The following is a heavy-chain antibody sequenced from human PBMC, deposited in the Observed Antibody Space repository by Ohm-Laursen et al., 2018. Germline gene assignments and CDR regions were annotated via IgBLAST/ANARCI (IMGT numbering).Heavy chain of an antibody. V-gene: IGHV3-21*01. Sequence: SLRLSCSASGFTFSSYTMNWVRQAPGQGLECVSSISGSSNFIYYADSVKGRFTISRDNAKNSLYLQMNSLRAEDTAVYYCARDYYDTSGYYTGGYWGQGTLVTVSS. J-gene: IGHJ4*02. CDR1: GFTFSSYT. CDR3: ARDYYDTSGYYTGGY. CDR2: ISGSSNFI. D-gene: IGHD3-22*01.